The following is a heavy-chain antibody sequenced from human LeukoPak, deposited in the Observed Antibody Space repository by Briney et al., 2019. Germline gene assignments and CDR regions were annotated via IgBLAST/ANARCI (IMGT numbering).Heavy chain of an antibody. D-gene: IGHD2-15*01. CDR1: GGSISSSSYY. Sequence: PSEALSLTCTVSGGSISSSSYYWGWIRQPPGKGLEWIGSIYYSGSTYYNPSLKSRVTISVDTSKNQFSLKLSSVTAADTAVYYCASLPRDIVVVVAATFDPWGQGTLVTVSS. CDR3: ASLPRDIVVVVAATFDP. V-gene: IGHV4-39*07. J-gene: IGHJ5*02. CDR2: IYYSGST.